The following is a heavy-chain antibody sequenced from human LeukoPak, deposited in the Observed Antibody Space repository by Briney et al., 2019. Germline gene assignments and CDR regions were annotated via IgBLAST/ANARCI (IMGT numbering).Heavy chain of an antibody. CDR3: AKGQVAGPTNNRFDY. V-gene: IGHV3-23*01. D-gene: IGHD6-19*01. CDR2: ISGSGGNT. J-gene: IGHJ4*02. Sequence: GGSLRLSCAASGFTFSSYAMSWVRQAPEKGLEWVSVISGSGGNTYYADSVKGRFTISRDNSMNTLYLQMNSLRAEDTAVYYCAKGQVAGPTNNRFDYWGQGTLVTVSS. CDR1: GFTFSSYA.